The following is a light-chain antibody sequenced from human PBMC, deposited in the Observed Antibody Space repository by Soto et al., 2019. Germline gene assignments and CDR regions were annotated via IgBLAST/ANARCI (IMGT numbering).Light chain of an antibody. CDR2: KAS. Sequence: IQMTQSPSTLSASVGDRVTITCRASQSISTWLAWYQQKPGKAPKLLIYKASSLEGGVPSRFSGSGSGTEFTLTISSLQPDDFATYYCQQYLNRWTFGQGTKVEIK. CDR3: QQYLNRWT. CDR1: QSISTW. J-gene: IGKJ1*01. V-gene: IGKV1-5*03.